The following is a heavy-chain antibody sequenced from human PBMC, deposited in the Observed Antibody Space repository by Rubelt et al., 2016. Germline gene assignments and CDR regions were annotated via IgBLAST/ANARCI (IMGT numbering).Heavy chain of an antibody. CDR1: GGTFSSYA. D-gene: IGHD2-15*01. CDR3: ARIVVGAGWFDP. CDR2: INPNSGGT. Sequence: QVQLVQSGAEVKKPGSSVKVSCKASGGTFSSYAISWVRQAPGQGLEWMGWINPNSGGTNYAQKFQGRVTMTRDTSISTAYMELSRLRSDDTAVYYCARIVVGAGWFDPWGQGTLVTVSS. J-gene: IGHJ5*02. V-gene: IGHV1-2*02.